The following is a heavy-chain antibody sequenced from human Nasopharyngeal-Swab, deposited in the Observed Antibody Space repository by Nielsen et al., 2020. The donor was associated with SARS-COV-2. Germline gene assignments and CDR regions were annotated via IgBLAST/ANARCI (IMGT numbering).Heavy chain of an antibody. V-gene: IGHV3-9*01. D-gene: IGHD4-17*01. CDR2: ISWNSGSI. CDR3: ARRQYGDYYYYYGMDV. CDR1: GFTFDDYA. J-gene: IGHJ6*02. Sequence: SLKISCAASGFTFDDYAMHWVRQAPGKGLEWVSGISWNSGSIGYADSVKGRFTISRDNAKNSLYLQMNSLRAEDTAVYYCARRQYGDYYYYYGMDVWGQGTTVTVSS.